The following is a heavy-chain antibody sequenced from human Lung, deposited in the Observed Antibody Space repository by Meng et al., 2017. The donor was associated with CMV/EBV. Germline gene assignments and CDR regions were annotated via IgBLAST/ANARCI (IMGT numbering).Heavy chain of an antibody. D-gene: IGHD1-26*01. J-gene: IGHJ4*02. CDR1: GYTFTNYG. Sequence: AQTDKCGGDEKKLGVYVNGSCKASGYTFTNYGSTWVRQAPGQGLEWMGWINAYNGDTNYAQTLQGRVTMTTDTSTSKAYMELRSLRSDDTAVYYCARVEVGITSGDYWGQGTLVTVSS. CDR3: ARVEVGITSGDY. CDR2: INAYNGDT. V-gene: IGHV1-18*01.